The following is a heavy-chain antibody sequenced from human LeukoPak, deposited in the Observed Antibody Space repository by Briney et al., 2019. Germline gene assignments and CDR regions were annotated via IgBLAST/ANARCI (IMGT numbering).Heavy chain of an antibody. CDR2: IYYSGST. CDR3: ARERSGSEIFARSFDI. CDR1: GGSISSYY. V-gene: IGHV4-59*12. Sequence: SETLSLTCTVSGGSISSYYWSWIRQPPGKGLEWIGYIYYSGSTNYNPSLKSRVTISVDTSKNQFSLKLSSVTAADTAVYYCARERSGSEIFARSFDIWGQGTMVTVSS. D-gene: IGHD3-3*01. J-gene: IGHJ3*02.